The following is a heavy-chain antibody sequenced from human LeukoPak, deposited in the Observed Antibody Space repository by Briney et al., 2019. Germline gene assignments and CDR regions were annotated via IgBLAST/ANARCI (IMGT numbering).Heavy chain of an antibody. Sequence: PSETLSLTCTVSGGSISSSSYYWGWIRQPPGKGLEWIGSIYYSGSTYYNPSLKSRVTISVDTSKNQFSLKPSSVTAADTAVYYCARGLKYCTNGVCFPDDAFDIWGQGTMVTVSS. V-gene: IGHV4-39*07. CDR3: ARGLKYCTNGVCFPDDAFDI. D-gene: IGHD2-8*01. J-gene: IGHJ3*02. CDR2: IYYSGST. CDR1: GGSISSSSYY.